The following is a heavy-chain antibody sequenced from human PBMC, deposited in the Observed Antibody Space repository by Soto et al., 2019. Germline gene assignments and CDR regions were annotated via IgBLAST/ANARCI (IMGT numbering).Heavy chain of an antibody. J-gene: IGHJ4*02. V-gene: IGHV4-39*01. CDR3: ARHPDYNVPEVYATHYFDD. CDR1: GDSIGTINHN. CDR2: IYYSGST. Sequence: QLQLQESGPGLVKPSETLSVTCSVSGDSIGTINHNWGWLRQPPGKGPEWTGSIYYSGSTHYHPALRGRVTITGHTYKSQGSLRLSSVTDADTAVYYCARHPDYNVPEVYATHYFDDWGQGVLVTVSS. D-gene: IGHD3-10*01.